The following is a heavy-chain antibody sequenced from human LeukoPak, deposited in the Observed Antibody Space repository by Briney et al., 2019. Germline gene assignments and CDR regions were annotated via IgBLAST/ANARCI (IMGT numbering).Heavy chain of an antibody. V-gene: IGHV6-1*01. CDR1: GDSVSSNSAA. Sequence: SQTLSLTCAISGDSVSSNSAAWNWIRQSPSRGLEWLGRTYYRSKWYNDYAVSVKSRITINPDTSKNQFSPKLSSLTAADTAVYYCAILTEVRGVIPYYYYMDVWGKGTTVTISS. CDR2: TYYRSKWYN. CDR3: AILTEVRGVIPYYYYMDV. J-gene: IGHJ6*03. D-gene: IGHD3-10*01.